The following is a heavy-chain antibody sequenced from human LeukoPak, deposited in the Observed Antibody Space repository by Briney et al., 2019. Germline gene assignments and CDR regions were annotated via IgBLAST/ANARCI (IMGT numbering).Heavy chain of an antibody. CDR1: GFTFSTYA. J-gene: IGHJ3*02. V-gene: IGHV3-23*01. Sequence: GGSLRLSCAASGFTFSTYAMSWVRQAPGKGLEWVSSISDGRASIYYADSVRGRFTISRDNSKNTLSLHMSSLRVEDTAIYWCAGSPSYSGDYSYDAFYMWGRGTMVSVFS. D-gene: IGHD1-26*01. CDR2: ISDGRASI. CDR3: AGSPSYSGDYSYDAFYM.